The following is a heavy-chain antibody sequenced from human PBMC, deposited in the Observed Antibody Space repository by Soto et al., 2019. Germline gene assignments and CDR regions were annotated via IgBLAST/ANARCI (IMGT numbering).Heavy chain of an antibody. CDR2: INWNGGST. D-gene: IGHD3-22*01. CDR3: ARKAFYYDSSGPKNYFDY. CDR1: GFTFDDYG. J-gene: IGHJ4*02. Sequence: SGGSLRLSCAASGFTFDDYGMSWVRQAPGKGLEWVSGINWNGGSTGYADSVKGRFTISRDNAKNSLYLQMNSLRAEDTALYYCARKAFYYDSSGPKNYFDYWGQGTLVTVSS. V-gene: IGHV3-20*04.